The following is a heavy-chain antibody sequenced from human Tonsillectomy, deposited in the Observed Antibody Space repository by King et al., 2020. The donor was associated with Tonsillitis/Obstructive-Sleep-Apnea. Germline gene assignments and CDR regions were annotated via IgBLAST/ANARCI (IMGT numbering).Heavy chain of an antibody. CDR3: AKDRGDYAGKVNWFDP. J-gene: IGHJ5*02. D-gene: IGHD4-17*01. CDR1: GFTFSSYA. CDR2: ISGSGGST. Sequence: VQLVESGGGLVQPGGSLRLSCAASGFTFSSYAMSWVRQAPGKGLEWVSAISGSGGSTYYADSVKGRLTISRDNSKNTLYLQMNSLRAEDTAVYYCAKDRGDYAGKVNWFDPWGQGTLVTVSS. V-gene: IGHV3-23*04.